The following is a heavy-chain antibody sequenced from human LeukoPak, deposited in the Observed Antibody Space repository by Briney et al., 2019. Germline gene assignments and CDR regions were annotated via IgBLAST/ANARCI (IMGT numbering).Heavy chain of an antibody. D-gene: IGHD4-17*01. J-gene: IGHJ4*02. CDR2: INPNSGGT. Sequence: VASVKVSCKASGYTFTGYYMHWVRQAPGKGLEWMGWINPNSGGTNYAQKFQGRVTITRDTSISTAYMELSRLRSDDTAVYYCARDNGDYAIDYWGQGTLVTVSS. V-gene: IGHV1-2*02. CDR3: ARDNGDYAIDY. CDR1: GYTFTGYY.